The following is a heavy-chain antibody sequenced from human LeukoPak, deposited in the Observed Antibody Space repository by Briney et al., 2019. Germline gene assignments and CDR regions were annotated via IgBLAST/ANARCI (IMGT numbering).Heavy chain of an antibody. J-gene: IGHJ4*02. CDR1: GFTFSSYA. CDR3: ARYPDYYDSSGYYPT. V-gene: IGHV3-64*04. CDR2: ISSNGGST. D-gene: IGHD3-22*01. Sequence: GGSLRLSCSASGFTFSSYAMHWVRQAPGKGLEYVSAISSNGGSTYYADSVKGRFTISRDNSKNSLYLQMNSLRAEDTAVYYCARYPDYYDSSGYYPTWGQGTLVTVSS.